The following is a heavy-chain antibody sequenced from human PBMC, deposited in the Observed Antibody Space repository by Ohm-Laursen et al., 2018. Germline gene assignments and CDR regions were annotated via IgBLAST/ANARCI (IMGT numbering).Heavy chain of an antibody. Sequence: SLRLSCAAPGFTVSSNYMSWVRQAPGKGLEWVSVIYSGGSTYYADSVKGRFTISRDNAKNSLYLQMNSLRAEDTAMYYCAKDEYSSSSGRFDPWGQGTLVTVSS. V-gene: IGHV3-53*05. CDR2: IYSGGST. D-gene: IGHD6-6*01. J-gene: IGHJ5*02. CDR1: GFTVSSNY. CDR3: AKDEYSSSSGRFDP.